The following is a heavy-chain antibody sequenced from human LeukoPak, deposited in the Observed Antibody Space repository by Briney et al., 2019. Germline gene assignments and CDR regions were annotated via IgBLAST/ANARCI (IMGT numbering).Heavy chain of an antibody. CDR2: IYSGDNT. CDR1: GCTVGSNY. D-gene: IGHD1-26*01. Sequence: GGSLRLSCAASGCTVGSNYMSWVRQAPGKGLEWVSVIYSGDNTYYADSVKGRFTISRDNSKNTLNLQMNSLRAEDTAVYYCATGAERELLHWGQGTLVTVSS. J-gene: IGHJ4*02. V-gene: IGHV3-53*01. CDR3: ATGAERELLH.